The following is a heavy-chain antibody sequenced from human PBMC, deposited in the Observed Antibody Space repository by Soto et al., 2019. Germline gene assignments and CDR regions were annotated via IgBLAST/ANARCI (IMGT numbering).Heavy chain of an antibody. D-gene: IGHD3-22*01. CDR3: ARSYYDSSGYSDAFDI. CDR2: IKQDGSEK. CDR1: GFTFSSYW. J-gene: IGHJ3*02. Sequence: GGFLRLSCAASGFTFSSYWMSWVRQAPGKGLEWVANIKQDGSEKYYVDSVKGRFTISRDNAKNSLYLQMNSLRAEDTAVYYCARSYYDSSGYSDAFDIWGQGTMVT. V-gene: IGHV3-7*05.